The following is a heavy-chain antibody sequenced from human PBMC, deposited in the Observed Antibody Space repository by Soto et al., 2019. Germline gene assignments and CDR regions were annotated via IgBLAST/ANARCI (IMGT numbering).Heavy chain of an antibody. V-gene: IGHV2-5*02. CDR1: GFSLTTTGVG. J-gene: IGHJ5*02. CDR3: AHVGRFEQWLYRLDP. Sequence: QITLKESGPSLVKPTQTLTLTCTFSGFSLTTTGVGVVWIRQPPGKALEWLALIYWDDDKHYSPSLRSRLTVTKDTTKNQVVLTLTNVDPADTGTYSCAHVGRFEQWLYRLDPWGQGSVVTVSS. CDR2: IYWDDDK. D-gene: IGHD6-19*01.